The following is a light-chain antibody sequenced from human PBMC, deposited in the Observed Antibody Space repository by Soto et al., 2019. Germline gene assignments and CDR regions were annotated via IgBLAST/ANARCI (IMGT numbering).Light chain of an antibody. V-gene: IGKV3-15*01. Sequence: EFVLTQSPATLSVSPGEGATLSCRASQSISSNLAWYQQKPGQAPRLVIFDASTRATGIPDRFTGRGSGTEFTLTISSLQSEDSAVYFCQQYNDWPPITFGGGTKVDIK. J-gene: IGKJ4*01. CDR1: QSISSN. CDR2: DAS. CDR3: QQYNDWPPIT.